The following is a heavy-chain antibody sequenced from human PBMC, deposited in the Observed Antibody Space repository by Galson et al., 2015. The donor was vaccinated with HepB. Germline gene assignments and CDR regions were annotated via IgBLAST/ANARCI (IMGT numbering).Heavy chain of an antibody. CDR3: AKPIYYDSSGYYPPQYYYYGMDV. D-gene: IGHD3-22*01. CDR1: GFTFSSYA. Sequence: SLRLSCAASGFTFSSYAMSWVRQAPGKGLEWVSAISGSGVSTYYADSVKGRFTISRDNSKNTLYLQMNSLRAEDTAVYYCAKPIYYDSSGYYPPQYYYYGMDVWGQGTTVTVSS. CDR2: ISGSGVST. J-gene: IGHJ6*02. V-gene: IGHV3-23*01.